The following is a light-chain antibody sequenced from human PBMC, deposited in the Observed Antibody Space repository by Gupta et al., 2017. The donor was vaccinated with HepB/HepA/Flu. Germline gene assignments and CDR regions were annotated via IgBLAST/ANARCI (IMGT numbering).Light chain of an antibody. Sequence: IVLTQSPGTRSLSPGERATLSCRASQSVTGRYLAWYQQKPGQAPRLLMYGTSSRATGIPDRFSGSGSGTDFTLTISRLEPEDFAMYYCQQYITSPVTFGQGTRVEIK. J-gene: IGKJ5*01. CDR2: GTS. V-gene: IGKV3-20*01. CDR3: QQYITSPVT. CDR1: QSVTGRY.